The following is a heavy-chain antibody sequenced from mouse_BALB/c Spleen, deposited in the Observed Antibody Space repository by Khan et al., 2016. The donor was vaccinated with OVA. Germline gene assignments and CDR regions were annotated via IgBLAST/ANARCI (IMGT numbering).Heavy chain of an antibody. V-gene: IGHV3-8*02. Sequence: EVQPLETGPSLVKPSQTLSLTCSVTGDSITSGFWNWIRKFPGHKFEYLGYITYSGNTYYNPSLKSRISITRDTSKSQYYLQLNSVTTEDTATYYCARSYGSWAMDYWGQGTSVTVSS. CDR2: ITYSGNT. CDR3: ARSYGSWAMDY. D-gene: IGHD1-1*01. J-gene: IGHJ4*01. CDR1: GDSITSGF.